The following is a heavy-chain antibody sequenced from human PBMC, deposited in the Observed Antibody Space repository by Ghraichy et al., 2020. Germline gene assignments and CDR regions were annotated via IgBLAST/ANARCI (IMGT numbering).Heavy chain of an antibody. CDR2: ISGDGGST. CDR3: AKGIYSNYVFDY. Sequence: GESLNISCAASGFTFDDYAMHWVRQAPGKGLEWVSLISGDGGSTYYADSVKGRFTISRDNSKNSLYLQMNSLRTEDTALYYCAKGIYSNYVFDYWGQGTLVTVSS. J-gene: IGHJ4*02. CDR1: GFTFDDYA. V-gene: IGHV3-43*02. D-gene: IGHD4-11*01.